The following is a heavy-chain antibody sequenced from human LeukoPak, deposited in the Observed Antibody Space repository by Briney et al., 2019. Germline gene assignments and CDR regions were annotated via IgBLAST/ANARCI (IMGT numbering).Heavy chain of an antibody. CDR2: ISTYNANT. D-gene: IGHD1-20*01. CDR3: ARDHNWNPLVY. Sequence: ASVKVSCKASRYSSINAGITWVRQAPGQGLEWMGLISTYNANTKYAQNLQGRVTMTTDTSTSTAYMELRGLRSDDTAVYYCARDHNWNPLVYWGQGTLVTVSS. CDR1: RYSSINAG. V-gene: IGHV1-18*01. J-gene: IGHJ4*02.